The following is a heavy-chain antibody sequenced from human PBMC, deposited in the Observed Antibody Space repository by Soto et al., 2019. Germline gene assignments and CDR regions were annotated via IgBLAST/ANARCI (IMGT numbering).Heavy chain of an antibody. CDR3: ARAYWHHTWGSILAAFDH. CDR2: VSGTGSP. CDR1: GASMTNYH. Sequence: QVQLQESGPGVVKPSETLSLTCTVSGASMTNYHWNWVRQSAGGGLEYIWRVSGTGSPDYNPSLKGRVAGSLDWSETQFALKLTSVTAADTAVYYCARAYWHHTWGSILAAFDHWGQGTLVIVSS. V-gene: IGHV4-4*07. J-gene: IGHJ5*02. D-gene: IGHD3-16*01.